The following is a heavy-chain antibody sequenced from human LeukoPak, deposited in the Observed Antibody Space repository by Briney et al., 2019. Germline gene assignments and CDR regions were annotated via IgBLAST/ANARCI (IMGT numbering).Heavy chain of an antibody. D-gene: IGHD2/OR15-2a*01. CDR2: IYYNGRT. CDR3: ARWYCNRGTCYYLDY. CDR1: GGSISSSSYY. J-gene: IGHJ4*01. V-gene: IGHV4-39*07. Sequence: PSETLSLTCTVSGGSISSSSYYWGWIRQPPGKGLEWIGSIYYNGRTDYNPSLKSRVTISVDTSRNQFSLRLNSVTAADTAVYFCARWYCNRGTCYYLDYWGHGTLVTVSS.